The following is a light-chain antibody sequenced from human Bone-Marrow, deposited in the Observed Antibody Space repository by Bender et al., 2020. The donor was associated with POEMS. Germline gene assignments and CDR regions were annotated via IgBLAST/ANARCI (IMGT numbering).Light chain of an antibody. CDR1: SSDVGGYDH. CDR2: DVS. Sequence: QSALTQPASVSGSPGQSITIPCTGTSSDVGGYDHVSWFQQHPGKVPKLIIYDVSNRPSGVSDRFSGSKSGTTASLTISGLQAEDEADYFCSSFTVSSTYVVFGGGTKVTVL. V-gene: IGLV2-14*03. J-gene: IGLJ2*01. CDR3: SSFTVSSTYVV.